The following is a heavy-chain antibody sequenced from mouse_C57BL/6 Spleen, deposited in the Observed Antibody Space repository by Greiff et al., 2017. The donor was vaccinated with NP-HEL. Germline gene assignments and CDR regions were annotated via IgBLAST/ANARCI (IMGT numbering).Heavy chain of an antibody. D-gene: IGHD4-1*01. CDR3: VRQRTGSYFDY. V-gene: IGHV10-1*01. CDR1: GFSFNTYA. J-gene: IGHJ2*01. Sequence: EVMLVESGGGLVQPKGSLKLSCAASGFSFNTYAMNWVRQAPGKGLEWVARIRSKSNNYATYYADSVKDRFTISRDDSESMLYLQMNNLKTEDTAMYYCVRQRTGSYFDYWGQGTTLTVSS. CDR2: IRSKSNNYAT.